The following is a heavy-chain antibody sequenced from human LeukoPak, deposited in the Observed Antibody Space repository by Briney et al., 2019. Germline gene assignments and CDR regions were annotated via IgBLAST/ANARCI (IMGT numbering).Heavy chain of an antibody. CDR2: IYSGGAT. D-gene: IGHD4-17*01. J-gene: IGHJ4*02. CDR1: GFTVSSNY. V-gene: IGHV3-66*01. CDR3: GRGGFRHDYGDADY. Sequence: PGGSLRLSCASSGFTVSSNYMTWVRQAPGKGLEWVSTIYSGGATYYAESVKGRFTISRDSSKNTLVLQMNSLRAEDTAVYYCGRGGFRHDYGDADYWGQGTLVTVSS.